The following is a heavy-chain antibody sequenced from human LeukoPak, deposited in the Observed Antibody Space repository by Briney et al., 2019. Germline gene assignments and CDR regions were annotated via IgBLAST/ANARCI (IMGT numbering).Heavy chain of an antibody. D-gene: IGHD4-23*01. CDR3: ARGVVTRWLGY. J-gene: IGHJ4*02. CDR1: GGSFSGYY. CDR2: INHSGST. V-gene: IGHV4-34*01. Sequence: PSETLSLTCAVYGGSFSGYYWSWIRQPPGKGLEWIGEINHSGSTNYNPSLKSRVTISVDTSKNQFSLKLSSVTAADTAVYYCARGVVTRWLGYWGQGTLVTVSS.